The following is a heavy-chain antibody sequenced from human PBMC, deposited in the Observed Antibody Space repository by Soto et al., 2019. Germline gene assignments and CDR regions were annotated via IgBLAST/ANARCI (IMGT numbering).Heavy chain of an antibody. Sequence: VQLEESGGGVVQPGRSLRLYCAASGFTFSSYGMHWVRQAPGKGLEWVAVISYHGTNKYYADSVKGRFTISRDNSKNTLYLQMDSLTEEDTAVYNCAKYSDFGDYGDWLDPWGQGTLVTVSS. CDR3: AKYSDFGDYGDWLDP. J-gene: IGHJ5*02. CDR2: ISYHGTNK. D-gene: IGHD4-17*01. CDR1: GFTFSSYG. V-gene: IGHV3-30*18.